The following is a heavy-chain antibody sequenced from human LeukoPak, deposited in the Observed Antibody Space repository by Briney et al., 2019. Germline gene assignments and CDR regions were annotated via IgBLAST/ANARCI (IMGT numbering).Heavy chain of an antibody. CDR2: IKSKTDGGTT. V-gene: IGHV3-15*01. CDR3: TTHGAYRPYYYDSSGYSHDY. Sequence: GGSLRLSCAASGFTFTNAWMSWVRQAPGKGLEWVGRIKSKTDGGTTDYAAPVKGRFTISRDDSKNTLYLQMNSLKTEDTAVYYCTTHGAYRPYYYDSSGYSHDYWGQGTLVTVSS. J-gene: IGHJ4*02. CDR1: GFTFTNAW. D-gene: IGHD3-22*01.